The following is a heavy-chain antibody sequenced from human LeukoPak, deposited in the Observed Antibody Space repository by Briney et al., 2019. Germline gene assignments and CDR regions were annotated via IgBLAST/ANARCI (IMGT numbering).Heavy chain of an antibody. Sequence: GGSLRLSCAASGFTFSSYEMNWVRQAPGKGLEWVSYISSSGSTIYYADSVKGRFTISRDNAKNSLYLQMNSLRAEDTAVYYCARDKGKYYDSSGYYYRPGFDYWGQGTLVTVSS. J-gene: IGHJ4*02. CDR2: ISSSGSTI. D-gene: IGHD3-22*01. CDR1: GFTFSSYE. V-gene: IGHV3-48*03. CDR3: ARDKGKYYDSSGYYYRPGFDY.